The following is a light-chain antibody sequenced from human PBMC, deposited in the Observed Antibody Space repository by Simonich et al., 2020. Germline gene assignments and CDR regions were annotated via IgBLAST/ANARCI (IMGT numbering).Light chain of an antibody. CDR2: WAS. CDR1: QSVLYSSNNKNY. V-gene: IGKV4-1*01. J-gene: IGKJ2*01. CDR3: QQYYSTPYT. Sequence: DIVMTQSPDSLAVSLGERATINCKSNQSVLYSSNNKNYLACYNQKPGQPPKLLIYWASTRESGVPDRFSGSGSGTDFTLTISSLQAEDVAVYYCQQYYSTPYTFGQGTKLEIK.